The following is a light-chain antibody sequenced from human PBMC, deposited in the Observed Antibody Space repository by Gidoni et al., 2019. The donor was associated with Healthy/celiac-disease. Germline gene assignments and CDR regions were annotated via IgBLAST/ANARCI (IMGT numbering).Light chain of an antibody. CDR1: PSVSDY. V-gene: IGKV3-11*01. CDR2: DAS. CDR3: QRRSNWPLT. Sequence: EIVLTQSPAPLSLSPGARATLSCRASPSVSDYVAWYQQKPGQAPRLLIYDASNRATGIPTRFSGSGSGTDFTLTISSLEPEDFAVYYCQRRSNWPLTFGGGTKVEIK. J-gene: IGKJ4*01.